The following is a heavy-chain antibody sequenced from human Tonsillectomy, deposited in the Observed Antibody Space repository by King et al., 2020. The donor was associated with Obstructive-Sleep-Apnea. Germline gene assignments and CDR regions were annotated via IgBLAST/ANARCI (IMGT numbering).Heavy chain of an antibody. Sequence: QLVQSGGGVVQPGRSLRLSCAASGFTFSTYALHWVRQAPGKGLEWVAVISYDGSLTYYADSVRGRFTISRDVSKGTLYLQMNSLRIEDTAVYYCARVLSAGWFLWDVWGQGALVTVS. CDR3: ARVLSAGWFLWDV. CDR1: GFTFSTYA. V-gene: IGHV3-30*04. CDR2: ISYDGSLT. D-gene: IGHD6-19*01. J-gene: IGHJ4*02.